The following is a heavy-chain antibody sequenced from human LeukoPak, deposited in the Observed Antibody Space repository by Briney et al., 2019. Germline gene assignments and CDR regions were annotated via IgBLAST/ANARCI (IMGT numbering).Heavy chain of an antibody. CDR1: GFTFSNYA. Sequence: GGSLRLSCAASGFTFSNYAMTWVRQTPGKGLEWVSSISGSGGNTYYADSVKGRFTISRDNSKNTLYLQMNSLRAEDTALYYCAKGYGSGSYYSLDYWGQGTLVTVSS. CDR3: AKGYGSGSYYSLDY. D-gene: IGHD3-10*01. J-gene: IGHJ4*02. V-gene: IGHV3-23*01. CDR2: ISGSGGNT.